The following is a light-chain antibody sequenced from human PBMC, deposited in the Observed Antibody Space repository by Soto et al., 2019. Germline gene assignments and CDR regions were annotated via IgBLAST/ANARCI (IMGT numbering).Light chain of an antibody. CDR3: QPKGA. J-gene: IGKJ3*01. V-gene: IGKV1-9*01. Sequence: DIQLTQSPSFLSASVGDRVTITCRASQGISSYLAWYQQKPGKAPKLLIYAASTLQSGVPSRFSGSGSGTEFTLTISSLQPEDFATYYCQPKGAFGPGTKVDIK. CDR2: AAS. CDR1: QGISSY.